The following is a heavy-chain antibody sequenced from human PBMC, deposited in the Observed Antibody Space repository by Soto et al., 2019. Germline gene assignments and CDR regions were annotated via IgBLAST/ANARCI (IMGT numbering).Heavy chain of an antibody. V-gene: IGHV1-8*01. CDR1: GYTFTSYD. CDR2: MKPNSGNT. J-gene: IGHJ4*02. D-gene: IGHD1-26*01. Sequence: QGQLVQSGAEVKKPGASVKVSCKASGYTFTSYDINWVRQTTGQGLEWMGWMKPNSGNTCYAQKFQGRVTMTKNTSISTAYLDLSSLTSEDTPVSYYAREVGARRLDYWGQGTLVAVSS. CDR3: AREVGARRLDY.